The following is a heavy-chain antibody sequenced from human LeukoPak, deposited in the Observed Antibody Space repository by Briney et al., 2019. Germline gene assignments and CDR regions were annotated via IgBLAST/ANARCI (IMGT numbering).Heavy chain of an antibody. Sequence: SETLSLTCTVSGGSIISTSCYWGWIRQPPGKGLEWIGYIYHSGITNYNPSLKSRVTMSLDTSKSQFSLKLSSVTAADTAVYYCARLRYCSSGTCLWYFDLWGRGTLVTVSS. J-gene: IGHJ2*01. CDR3: ARLRYCSSGTCLWYFDL. CDR1: GGSIISTSCY. CDR2: IYHSGIT. D-gene: IGHD2-15*01. V-gene: IGHV4-61*05.